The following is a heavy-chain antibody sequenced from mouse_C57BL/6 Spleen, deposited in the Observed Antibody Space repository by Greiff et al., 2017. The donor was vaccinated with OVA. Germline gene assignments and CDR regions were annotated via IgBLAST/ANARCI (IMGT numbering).Heavy chain of an antibody. CDR3: ARLGYAMDY. J-gene: IGHJ4*01. CDR2: IDPSDSDT. Sequence: QVQLQQPGAELVKPGASVKLSCKASGYTFTSYWMQWVKQRPGQGLEWIGEIDPSDSDTNYNQKFKGKATLTVDTSSSTAYMQPSSLTSEDSAVYYCARLGYAMDYWGQGTSVTVSS. V-gene: IGHV1-50*01. CDR1: GYTFTSYW.